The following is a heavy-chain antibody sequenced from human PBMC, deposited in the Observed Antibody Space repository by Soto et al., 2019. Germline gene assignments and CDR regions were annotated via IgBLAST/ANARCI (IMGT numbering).Heavy chain of an antibody. V-gene: IGHV4-4*07. J-gene: IGHJ4*02. CDR1: GGSISSYY. CDR2: IYTSGST. Sequence: QVQLQESGPGLVKPSETLPLTCTVSGGSISSYYWSWIRQPAGKGLEWIGRIYTSGSTNYNPSLKSRVTMSVDTSKNQFSLKLSSVTAADTAVYYCARTTYYDILTGYYQFDYWGQGTLVTVSS. D-gene: IGHD3-9*01. CDR3: ARTTYYDILTGYYQFDY.